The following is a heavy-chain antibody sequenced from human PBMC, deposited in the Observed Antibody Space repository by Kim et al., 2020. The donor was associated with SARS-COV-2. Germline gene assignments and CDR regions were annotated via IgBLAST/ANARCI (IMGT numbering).Heavy chain of an antibody. D-gene: IGHD1-26*01. CDR3: ATTPAIVGATFFYY. V-gene: IGHV1-24*01. CDR2: FDPEDGET. CDR1: GYTLTELS. Sequence: ASVKVSCKVSGYTLTELSMHWVRQAPGKGLEWMGGFDPEDGETIYAQKFQGRVTMTEDTSTYTAYMELSSLRSEDTAVYYCATTPAIVGATFFYYWGQGTLVTVSS. J-gene: IGHJ4*02.